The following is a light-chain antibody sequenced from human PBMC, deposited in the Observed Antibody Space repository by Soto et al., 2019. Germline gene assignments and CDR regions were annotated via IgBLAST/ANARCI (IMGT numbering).Light chain of an antibody. Sequence: QSALTQPPSASGSPGQSVTISCTGTSSDVGGYNYVSWYQQHPGRAPKLMIYEVSKRPSGVPDHFSGSKSGTTASLTVSGLQTEDEADYYCCSYAGSNNQVFGPGTKVTVL. J-gene: IGLJ1*01. CDR2: EVS. CDR1: SSDVGGYNY. V-gene: IGLV2-8*01. CDR3: CSYAGSNNQV.